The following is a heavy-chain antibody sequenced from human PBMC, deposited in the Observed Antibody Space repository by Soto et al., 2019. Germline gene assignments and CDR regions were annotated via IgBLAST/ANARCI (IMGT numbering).Heavy chain of an antibody. D-gene: IGHD2-15*01. Sequence: QVHLVQSGAEVKKPGASVKVSCKASGYTFTTYGISWVRQAPGQGLEWMGWISTYNGNTNYEQKLQGRVTMTTDTLPSTAYMELRSLRSDDTAVYYCARRGAYCSGGTCYHFGYWGQGTLVTVSS. CDR2: ISTYNGNT. CDR3: ARRGAYCSGGTCYHFGY. CDR1: GYTFTTYG. J-gene: IGHJ4*02. V-gene: IGHV1-18*04.